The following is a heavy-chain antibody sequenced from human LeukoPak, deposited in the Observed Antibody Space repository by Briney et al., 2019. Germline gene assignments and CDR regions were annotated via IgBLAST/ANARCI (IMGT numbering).Heavy chain of an antibody. V-gene: IGHV4-59*01. J-gene: IGHJ6*02. CDR2: IYYSGST. CDR1: GGSISSYY. D-gene: IGHD6-13*01. Sequence: SETLSLTCTVSGGSISSYYWSWIRQPPGKGLEWIGYIYYSGSTNYNPSLKSRVTISVDTSKNQFSLKLSSVTAADTAVYYCARTPPGQQLAYYYYGMDVWGQGTTVTVS. CDR3: ARTPPGQQLAYYYYGMDV.